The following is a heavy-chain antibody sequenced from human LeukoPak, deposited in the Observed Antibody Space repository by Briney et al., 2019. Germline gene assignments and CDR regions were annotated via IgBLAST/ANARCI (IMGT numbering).Heavy chain of an antibody. J-gene: IGHJ4*02. CDR3: ARWGSGSLFDY. CDR1: GGSISSYY. V-gene: IGHV4-4*07. CDR2: IYISGSS. D-gene: IGHD3-10*01. Sequence: SETLSLTCTVSGGSISSYYWSWIRQPAGKGLEWIGRIYISGSSNYNPSLKSRVTILLDTSRNQFSLKLSSVTAADTAAYYCARWGSGSLFDYWGQGTLVTVPS.